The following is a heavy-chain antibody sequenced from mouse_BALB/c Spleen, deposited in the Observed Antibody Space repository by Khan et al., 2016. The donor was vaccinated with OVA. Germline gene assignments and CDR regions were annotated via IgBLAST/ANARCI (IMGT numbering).Heavy chain of an antibody. CDR1: GFSLHTYG. J-gene: IGHJ3*01. CDR2: IRSGGST. V-gene: IGHV2-2*01. CDR3: ARNSYMYDFTY. Sequence: QVRLQQSGPGLVQPSQSLSITCPVSGFSLHTYGIHWIRQSQGKGLEWLGVIRSGGSTDYNGAFISRLSITKDNSKSQVFFKMNSLQADDTAIYYCARNSYMYDFTYWGQGTLVTVSA. D-gene: IGHD2-14*01.